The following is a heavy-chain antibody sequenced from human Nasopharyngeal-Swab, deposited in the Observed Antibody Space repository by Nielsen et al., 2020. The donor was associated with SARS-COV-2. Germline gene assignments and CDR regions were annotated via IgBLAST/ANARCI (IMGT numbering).Heavy chain of an antibody. Sequence: GESLKISCAASGFTFSTYSMIWVRQAPAKGLEWVSWISSSVSYIYYADSVKGRFTISRDNAKNALYLQMSSLRAEDTAVYYCARLPSARGRRDFDYWGQGTLVTVSS. CDR3: ARLPSARGRRDFDY. J-gene: IGHJ4*02. CDR2: ISSSVSYI. CDR1: GFTFSTYS. D-gene: IGHD3-10*01. V-gene: IGHV3-21*06.